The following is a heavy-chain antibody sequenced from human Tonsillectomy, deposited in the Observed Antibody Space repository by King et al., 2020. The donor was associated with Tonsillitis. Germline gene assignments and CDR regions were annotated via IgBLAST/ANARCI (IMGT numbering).Heavy chain of an antibody. V-gene: IGHV3-23*04. CDR1: GFTFSNYA. CDR3: AKDLHESSGYYYEPLDY. Sequence: EVQLVESGGGLVQPGGSLRLSCAASGFTFSNYAMSWVRQAPGKGLEWVSTISGSGGSTYYADSVKGRFTISRDNSKNTLYLQMNSLRGEDTAVYHCAKDLHESSGYYYEPLDYWGQGTLVTVSS. J-gene: IGHJ4*02. CDR2: ISGSGGST. D-gene: IGHD3-22*01.